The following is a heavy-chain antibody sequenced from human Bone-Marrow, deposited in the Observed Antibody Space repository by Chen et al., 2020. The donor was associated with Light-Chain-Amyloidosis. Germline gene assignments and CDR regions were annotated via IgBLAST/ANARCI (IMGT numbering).Heavy chain of an antibody. CDR2: IYHIGST. V-gene: IGHV4-38-2*01. Sequence: QVQLQESGPGLVKPSETLSLTCAVSGYSISSGHCWGWLRQPPGKGLEWIGNIYHIGSTYYNPSLMCRVTISVETFKNQFSLRLTSVSAADTALYYCVRSDEMSTISPNIDYWGQGTLVTVSS. J-gene: IGHJ4*02. CDR3: VRSDEMSTISPNIDY. CDR1: GYSISSGHC. D-gene: IGHD1-1*01.